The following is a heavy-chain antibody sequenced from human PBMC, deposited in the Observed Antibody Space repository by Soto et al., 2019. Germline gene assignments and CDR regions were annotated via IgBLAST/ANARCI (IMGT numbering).Heavy chain of an antibody. CDR2: IWYDGSNK. Sequence: QVQLVESGGGVVQPGRSLRLSCAASGFTFSSYGMHWVRQAPGKGLEWVAVIWYDGSNKYYADSVKGRFTISRDNSKNTLYVQMNSLRSEDTAVYYCARDRVAAAANEGGSYYYGMDVWGQGTTVTVSS. J-gene: IGHJ6*02. CDR3: ARDRVAAAANEGGSYYYGMDV. D-gene: IGHD2-2*01. V-gene: IGHV3-33*01. CDR1: GFTFSSYG.